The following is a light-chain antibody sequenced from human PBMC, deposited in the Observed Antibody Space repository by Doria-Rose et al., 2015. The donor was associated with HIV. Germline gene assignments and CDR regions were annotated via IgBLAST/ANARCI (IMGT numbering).Light chain of an antibody. CDR2: DGS. J-gene: IGKJ1*01. V-gene: IGKV3-20*01. Sequence: DIVLTQSPGTLSLSPGERATLSCRASQSFSSTYLAWFQQKPGQAPSLLIYDGSTRATGIPDMFSASGSATDFTLTINRLEPEDFALYYCHQYGASWTFGQGTKVEI. CDR1: QSFSSTY. CDR3: HQYGASWT.